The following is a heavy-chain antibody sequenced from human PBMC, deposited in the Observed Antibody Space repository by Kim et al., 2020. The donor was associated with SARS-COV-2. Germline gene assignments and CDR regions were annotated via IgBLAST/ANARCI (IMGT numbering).Heavy chain of an antibody. D-gene: IGHD6-13*01. CDR3: ARGQASSSWYPYYYYGMDV. V-gene: IGHV4-34*01. Sequence: SETLSLTCAVYGGSFSGHYWSWIRQPPGKGLEWIGEINHSGSTNYNPSLKSRVTISVDTSKNQFSLKLSSVTAADTVVYYCARGQASSSWYPYYYYGMDV. CDR1: GGSFSGHY. CDR2: INHSGST. J-gene: IGHJ6*01.